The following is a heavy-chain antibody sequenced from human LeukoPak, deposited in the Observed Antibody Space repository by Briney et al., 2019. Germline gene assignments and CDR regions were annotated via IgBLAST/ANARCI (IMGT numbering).Heavy chain of an antibody. CDR3: ARGHRNYYDSSGYFYYFDY. CDR2: IIPIFGTA. J-gene: IGHJ4*02. CDR1: GGTSSSYA. D-gene: IGHD3-22*01. Sequence: GASVKVSCKASGGTSSSYAISWVRQAPGQGLEWMGGIIPIFGTANYAQKFQGRVTITADESTSTAYMELSSLRSEDTAVYYCARGHRNYYDSSGYFYYFDYWGQGTLVTVSS. V-gene: IGHV1-69*13.